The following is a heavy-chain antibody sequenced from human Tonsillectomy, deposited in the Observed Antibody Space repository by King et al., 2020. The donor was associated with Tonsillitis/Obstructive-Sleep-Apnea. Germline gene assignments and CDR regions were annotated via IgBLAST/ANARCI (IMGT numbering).Heavy chain of an antibody. CDR3: EHKVRPGSYHFEN. CDR2: RYWNADK. V-gene: IGHV2-5*01. Sequence: TLKESGPTVVRPTQTLTLTCTFSGFSLNAKGVGVVWIRQPPGKTLDWLALRYWNADKLYRTSLQSRLTIPKDTSKNQVVLTITNVDPVDTATYYCEHKVRPGSYHFENWGPGIPVIVSA. CDR1: GFSLNAKGVG. J-gene: IGHJ4*02. D-gene: IGHD2-2*01.